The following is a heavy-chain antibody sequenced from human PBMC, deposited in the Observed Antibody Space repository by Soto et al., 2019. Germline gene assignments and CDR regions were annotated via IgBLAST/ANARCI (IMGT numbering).Heavy chain of an antibody. CDR3: AKDDSGYDHYFYCMDV. D-gene: IGHD5-12*01. V-gene: IGHV3-30*18. CDR1: GFTFSSYG. CDR2: ISYDGSNK. J-gene: IGHJ6*02. Sequence: GGSLRLSCAASGFTFSSYGMHWVRQAPGKGLEWVAVISYDGSNKYYADSVKGRFTISRDNSKNTLYLQMNSLRAEDTAVYYCAKDDSGYDHYFYCMDVWRHGTTFTASS.